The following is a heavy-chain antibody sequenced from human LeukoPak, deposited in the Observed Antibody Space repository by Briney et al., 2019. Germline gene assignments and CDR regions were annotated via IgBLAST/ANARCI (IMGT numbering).Heavy chain of an antibody. D-gene: IGHD2-8*02. CDR1: GYGFSAYW. Sequence: GESLKISCKGSGYGFSAYWIGWVRQMPGKGLEWMGIIYPGDSDTRYSPSFQGQVTISVDKSVTTAYLQWSSLKASDTAMYYCARLTGAQYFFDYWGQGTLVTVSS. CDR3: ARLTGAQYFFDY. V-gene: IGHV5-51*01. CDR2: IYPGDSDT. J-gene: IGHJ4*02.